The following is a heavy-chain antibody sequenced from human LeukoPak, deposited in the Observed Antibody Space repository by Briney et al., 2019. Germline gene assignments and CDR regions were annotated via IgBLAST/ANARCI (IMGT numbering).Heavy chain of an antibody. CDR2: IIPIFGTA. J-gene: IGHJ4*02. Sequence: GASVKVSCKASGGTFSSYAISWVRQAPGQGLEWMGGIIPIFGTANYAQKFQGRVTITADEFTSTAYMELSSLKSDDTAVYYCAREIGGGPYYFDYWGQGTLVTVSS. D-gene: IGHD2/OR15-2a*01. V-gene: IGHV1-69*13. CDR3: AREIGGGPYYFDY. CDR1: GGTFSSYA.